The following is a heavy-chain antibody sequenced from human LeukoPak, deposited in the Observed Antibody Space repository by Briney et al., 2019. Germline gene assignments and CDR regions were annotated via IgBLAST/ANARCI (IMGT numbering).Heavy chain of an antibody. CDR2: IYTSGIT. D-gene: IGHD2-15*01. Sequence: PSETLSLTCTVSGGFISSGSYYWSWIRQPAGKGLEWIGRIYTSGITNYNPSLKTRVTISADTTKNQFSLKLSSVTAADTAIYFCARAYQGWWLDPWGQGTLVTVSS. CDR1: GGFISSGSYY. V-gene: IGHV4-61*02. CDR3: ARAYQGWWLDP. J-gene: IGHJ5*02.